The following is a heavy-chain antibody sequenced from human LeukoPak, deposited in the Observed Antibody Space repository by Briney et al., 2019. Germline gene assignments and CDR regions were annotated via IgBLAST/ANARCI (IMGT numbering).Heavy chain of an antibody. D-gene: IGHD4/OR15-4a*01. CDR3: ASGFYGAGHFDDDVFDI. CDR1: GYSLSELS. J-gene: IGHJ3*02. V-gene: IGHV1-24*01. Sequence: ASVQVSCKVSGYSLSELSIHWVRQVPGKGFTWMGGFDPEDVEIVYAQSFQGRVTMTEDTSTDTAYMELSRLTSEDTAVYYCASGFYGAGHFDDDVFDIWGQGTLVTVSS. CDR2: FDPEDVEI.